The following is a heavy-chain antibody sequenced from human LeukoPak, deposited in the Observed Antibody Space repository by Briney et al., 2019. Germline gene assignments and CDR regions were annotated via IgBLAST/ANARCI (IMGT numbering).Heavy chain of an antibody. CDR3: ASITEYSSSEGAFDY. CDR1: GGTFSSYA. Sequence: SVKVSCKASGGTFSSYAISWVRRAPGQGLEWMGGIIPIFGTANYAQKFQGRVTITADESTSTAYMGLSSLRSEDTAVYYCASITEYSSSEGAFDYWGQGTLVTVSS. CDR2: IIPIFGTA. V-gene: IGHV1-69*13. J-gene: IGHJ4*02. D-gene: IGHD6-6*01.